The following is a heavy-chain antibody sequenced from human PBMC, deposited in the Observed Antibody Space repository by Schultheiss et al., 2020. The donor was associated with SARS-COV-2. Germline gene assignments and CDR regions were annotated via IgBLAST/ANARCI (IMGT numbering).Heavy chain of an antibody. CDR1: GYSISSGYY. CDR3: ASLMSVGATSGDY. J-gene: IGHJ4*02. V-gene: IGHV4-61*02. Sequence: SQTLSLTCTVSGYSISSGYYWSWIRQPAGKGLEWIGRIYTSGSTNYNPSLKSRVTMSVDTSKNQFSLKLSSVTAADTAVYYCASLMSVGATSGDYWGQGTLVTVSS. CDR2: IYTSGST. D-gene: IGHD1-26*01.